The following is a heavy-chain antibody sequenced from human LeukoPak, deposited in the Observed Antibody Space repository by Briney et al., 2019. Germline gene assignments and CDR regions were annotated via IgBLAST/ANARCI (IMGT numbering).Heavy chain of an antibody. CDR2: IYHSGRT. D-gene: IGHD2-15*01. V-gene: IGHV4-38-2*01. Sequence: SETLSVTCAVSGYSISSGYYWGWMRQPPGKGLEWIGSIYHSGRTYYNPSLKSRVTISVDTSKNQFSLKLSSVTAADTAVYYCARRGVVAYFDYWGQGTLVTVSS. CDR1: GYSISSGYY. J-gene: IGHJ4*02. CDR3: ARRGVVAYFDY.